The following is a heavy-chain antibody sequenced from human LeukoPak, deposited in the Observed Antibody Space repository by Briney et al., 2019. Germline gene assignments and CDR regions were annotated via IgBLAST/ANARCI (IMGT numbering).Heavy chain of an antibody. CDR1: GYTFTSYG. D-gene: IGHD6-19*01. CDR2: ISAYNGNT. V-gene: IGHV1-18*01. J-gene: IGHJ3*02. CDR3: ARDHVVGWYRRDDAFDI. Sequence: ASVKVSCKASGYTFTSYGISWVRQAPGQGLEWMGWISAYNGNTNYAQKLQGRVTMTTDTSTSTAYMELRSLRSDDTAVYYCARDHVVGWYRRDDAFDIWGQGTMVTVSS.